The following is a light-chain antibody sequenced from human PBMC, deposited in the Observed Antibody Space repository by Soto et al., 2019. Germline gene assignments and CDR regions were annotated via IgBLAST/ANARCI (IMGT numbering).Light chain of an antibody. Sequence: DIQLTQSPSFLSASVGDRVTITCRASQDIRSYLAWYQQIPGKAPQLLIYAASTLQSGVPSRFSGSGSGTEFILTISSLKPEDFATSYCQQLNSYPPTFGQGTRLDI. CDR2: AAS. J-gene: IGKJ5*01. CDR1: QDIRSY. V-gene: IGKV1-9*01. CDR3: QQLNSYPPT.